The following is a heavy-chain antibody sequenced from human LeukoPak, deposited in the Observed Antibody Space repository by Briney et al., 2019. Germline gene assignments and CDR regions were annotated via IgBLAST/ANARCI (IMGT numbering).Heavy chain of an antibody. V-gene: IGHV4-59*01. D-gene: IGHD2-15*01. CDR1: GGSTSSYY. CDR2: IYYSGST. Sequence: SETLSLTCTVSGGSTSSYYWSWIRQPPGKGLEWIGYIYYSGSTNYNPSLKSRVTISVDTSKNQFSLKLSSVTAADTAVYYCARVRGLCSGGSCYLDYYYYYGMDVWGQGTTVTVSS. CDR3: ARVRGLCSGGSCYLDYYYYYGMDV. J-gene: IGHJ6*02.